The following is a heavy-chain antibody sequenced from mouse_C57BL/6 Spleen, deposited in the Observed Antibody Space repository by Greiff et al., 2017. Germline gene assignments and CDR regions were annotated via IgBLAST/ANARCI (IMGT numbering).Heavy chain of an antibody. J-gene: IGHJ3*01. Sequence: QVQLQQSGAELVRPGASVTLSCKASGYTFTDYEMPWVKQTPVHGLEWIGAIDPATGGTAYNQKFKGKAILTADTSSSTAYMELRSLTSEDSAVYYCTKKYGNSAWFAYWGQGTLVTVAA. V-gene: IGHV1-15*01. CDR2: IDPATGGT. CDR1: GYTFTDYE. CDR3: TKKYGNSAWFAY. D-gene: IGHD2-10*02.